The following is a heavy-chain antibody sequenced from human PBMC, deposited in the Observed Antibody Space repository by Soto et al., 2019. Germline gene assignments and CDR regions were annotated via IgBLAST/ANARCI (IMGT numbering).Heavy chain of an antibody. J-gene: IGHJ6*03. CDR3: ARRGSSGPYYYYYMDV. CDR1: GGSISSSSYY. D-gene: IGHD6-6*01. CDR2: IYYSGST. V-gene: IGHV4-39*01. Sequence: SETLSLTCTVSGGSISSSSYYWGWIRQPPGKGLEWIGSIYYSGSTYYNPSLKSRVTISVDTSKNQFSLKLSSVTAADTAVYYCARRGSSGPYYYYYMDVWGKGTTVTVSS.